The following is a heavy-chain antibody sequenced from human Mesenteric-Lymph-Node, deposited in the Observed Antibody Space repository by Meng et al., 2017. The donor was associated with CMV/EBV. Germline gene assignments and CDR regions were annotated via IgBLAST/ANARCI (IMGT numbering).Heavy chain of an antibody. CDR3: VRSAGVGGSYYSADVQDAFDM. V-gene: IGHV5-51*01. CDR2: IYPGDSDT. D-gene: IGHD3-10*01. J-gene: IGHJ3*02. CDR1: GYSYISSW. Sequence: KVSCKGSGYSYISSWLGWARQMPGKGLEWMGIIYPGDSDTRYIPSFQGQVTISADTSISTAYLQWSSLKASDNAMYYCVRSAGVGGSYYSADVQDAFDMWGQGTMVTVSS.